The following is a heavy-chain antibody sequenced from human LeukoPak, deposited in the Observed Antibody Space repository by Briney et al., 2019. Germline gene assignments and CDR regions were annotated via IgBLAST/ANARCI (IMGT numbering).Heavy chain of an antibody. D-gene: IGHD2-2*01. Sequence: GGSLRLSCAASGFTFSSYAMSWVRQAPGKGLEWVSAISGSGGSTYYADSVKGRFTISRDNSKNTLYLQMNSLRAEDTAVYYCAKDVRITSPGPMHWFDPGAREPWSPSPQ. CDR2: ISGSGGST. CDR3: AKDVRITSPGPMHWFDP. J-gene: IGHJ5*02. CDR1: GFTFSSYA. V-gene: IGHV3-23*01.